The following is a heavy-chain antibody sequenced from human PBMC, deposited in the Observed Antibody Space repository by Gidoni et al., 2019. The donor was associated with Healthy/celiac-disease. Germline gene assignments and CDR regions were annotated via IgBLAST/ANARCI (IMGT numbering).Heavy chain of an antibody. Sequence: EVQLVESGGGLVQPGRSLSLSCAASSFTFVDYAMHWVRRAPGKGLEWVSGISWNSGSIGYADSVKGRFTISRDNAKNSLYLQMNSLRAEDTALYYCAKEAGSYYHYYFDYWGQGTLVTVSS. J-gene: IGHJ4*02. CDR3: AKEAGSYYHYYFDY. CDR1: SFTFVDYA. CDR2: ISWNSGSI. D-gene: IGHD3-10*01. V-gene: IGHV3-9*01.